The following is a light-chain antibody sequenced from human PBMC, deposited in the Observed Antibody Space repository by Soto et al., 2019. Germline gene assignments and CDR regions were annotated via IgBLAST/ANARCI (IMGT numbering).Light chain of an antibody. CDR3: QQYGSSPPRT. Sequence: EIVWTQSPGNLSLSPGEIATLSCRASQSVSSSYLAWYQQKPGQAPRLRIYGANYSATVISDRFSGGGSGTALTLPISRLESDDFAVYYCQQYGSSPPRTFGQGTKV. V-gene: IGKV3-20*01. J-gene: IGKJ1*01. CDR1: QSVSSSY. CDR2: GAN.